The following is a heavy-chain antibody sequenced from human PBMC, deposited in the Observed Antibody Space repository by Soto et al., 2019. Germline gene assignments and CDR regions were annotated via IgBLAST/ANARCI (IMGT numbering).Heavy chain of an antibody. CDR3: TRDEQTILGWFDP. Sequence: PGGSLRLSCTASGFTFGDYAMSWVRQAPGKGLEWVGFIRSKAYGGTTEYAASVKGRFTISRDDSKSIAYLQMNSLKTEDTAVYYCTRDEQTILGWFDPWGQGTLVTV. CDR2: IRSKAYGGTT. V-gene: IGHV3-49*04. J-gene: IGHJ5*02. CDR1: GFTFGDYA. D-gene: IGHD3-9*01.